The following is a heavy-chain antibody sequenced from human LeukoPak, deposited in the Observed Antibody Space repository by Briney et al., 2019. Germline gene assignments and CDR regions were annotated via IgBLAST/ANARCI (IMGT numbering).Heavy chain of an antibody. J-gene: IGHJ6*02. D-gene: IGHD2-2*03. CDR1: GFTFSDYY. Sequence: GGSLRLSCAASGFTFSDYYMSWIRQAPGKGLEWVSYISSSGSTIYYADSVKGRFTISRDNAKNSLYLQMNSLRAEDTAVYYCARDGYCSSTSCYYYYYYGMDVWGQGTTVTVSS. CDR3: ARDGYCSSTSCYYYYYYGMDV. CDR2: ISSSGSTI. V-gene: IGHV3-11*01.